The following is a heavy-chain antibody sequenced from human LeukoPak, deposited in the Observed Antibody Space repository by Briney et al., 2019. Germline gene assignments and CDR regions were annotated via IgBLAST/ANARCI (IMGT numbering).Heavy chain of an antibody. CDR2: INHSGST. Sequence: SETLSLTCAVYGGSFSGYYWSWVRQPPGKGLEWIGEINHSGSTNYNPSLKSRVTISVDTSKNQFSLKLSSVTAADTAVYYCARTMRQGGYSYGYPAYYFDYWGQGTLGTVSS. D-gene: IGHD5-18*01. CDR1: GGSFSGYY. V-gene: IGHV4-34*01. J-gene: IGHJ4*02. CDR3: ARTMRQGGYSYGYPAYYFDY.